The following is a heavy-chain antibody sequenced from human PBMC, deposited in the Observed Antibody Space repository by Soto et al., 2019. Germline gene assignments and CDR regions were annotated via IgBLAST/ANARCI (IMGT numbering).Heavy chain of an antibody. J-gene: IGHJ5*02. V-gene: IGHV4-59*01. CDR1: GGSISSYY. CDR3: AREVTMHHTGWFDP. Sequence: QVQLQESGPGLVKPSETLSLTCTVSGGSISSYYWSWIRQPPGEGLEWIGYVYYSGSTTYNPSLESRVTISVDTSKNQFSLKLNSVTAADTAVYYCAREVTMHHTGWFDPWGQGNLVTVSS. D-gene: IGHD3-10*01. CDR2: VYYSGST.